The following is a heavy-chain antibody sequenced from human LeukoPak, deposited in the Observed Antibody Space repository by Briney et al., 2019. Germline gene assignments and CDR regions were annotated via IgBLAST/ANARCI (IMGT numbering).Heavy chain of an antibody. D-gene: IGHD4-17*01. CDR1: GGSISSSSYY. CDR3: ARQNYGDYYFDY. Sequence: SETLSLTCTVSGGSISSSSYYWGWIRQPPGKGLEWIGSIYYSGSTYYNPSLKSRVTISVDTSKNQFSLKLSFVTAADTAVYYCARQNYGDYYFDYWGQGTLVTVSS. CDR2: IYYSGST. J-gene: IGHJ4*02. V-gene: IGHV4-39*01.